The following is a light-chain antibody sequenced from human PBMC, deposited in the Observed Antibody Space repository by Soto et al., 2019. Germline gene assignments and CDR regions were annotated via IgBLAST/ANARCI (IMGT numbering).Light chain of an antibody. V-gene: IGKV1-39*01. CDR1: QSISSY. CDR2: AAS. J-gene: IGKJ3*01. Sequence: DIQMTQSPSSLSASVGDRVTITCRASQSISSYLIWYQQKPGKAPKLLIYAASSLQSGVPSRFSGSGSGTDFTLTISSLQPEDFATYYCLQSYSTPRITFVPGTKVDIK. CDR3: LQSYSTPRIT.